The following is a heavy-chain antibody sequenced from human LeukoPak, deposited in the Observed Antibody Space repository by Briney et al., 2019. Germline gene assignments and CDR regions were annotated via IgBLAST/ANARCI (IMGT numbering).Heavy chain of an antibody. CDR1: GFTFTNYK. CDR2: ISGSGDTI. J-gene: IGHJ4*02. CDR3: ARESETSGWYDY. Sequence: GGSLRLSCAASGFTFTNYKMNWVRQAPGQGLEWVSCISGSGDTIYYADSVKGRFTISRDNTRKSLSLQMSSLRSEDTALYYCARESETSGWYDYWGQGTLVTVSS. V-gene: IGHV3-48*03. D-gene: IGHD6-19*01.